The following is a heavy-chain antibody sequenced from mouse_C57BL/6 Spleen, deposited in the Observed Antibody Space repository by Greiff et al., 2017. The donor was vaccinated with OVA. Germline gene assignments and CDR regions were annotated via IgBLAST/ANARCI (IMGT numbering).Heavy chain of an antibody. V-gene: IGHV5-9-1*02. CDR3: TRDGYYGSHDY. CDR2: ISSGGDYI. D-gene: IGHD1-1*01. J-gene: IGHJ2*01. Sequence: EVMLVESGEGLVKPGGSLKLSCAASGFTFSSYAMSWVRQTPEKRLEWVAYISSGGDYIYYADTVKGRFTISRDNARHTLYLQMSSLKSEDTAMYYCTRDGYYGSHDYWGQGTTLTVSS. CDR1: GFTFSSYA.